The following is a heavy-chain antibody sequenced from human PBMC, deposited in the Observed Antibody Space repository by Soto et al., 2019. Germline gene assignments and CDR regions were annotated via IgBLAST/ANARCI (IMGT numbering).Heavy chain of an antibody. CDR3: ARQDQVEQWLPHVMGGFDY. Sequence: SETLSLTCTVSGGSISSSSYYWGWIRQPPGKGLEWIGSIYYSGSTYYNPSLKSRVTISVDTSKNQFSLKLSSVTAADTAVYYCARQDQVEQWLPHVMGGFDYWGQGTLVTVSS. D-gene: IGHD6-19*01. CDR1: GGSISSSSYY. CDR2: IYYSGST. J-gene: IGHJ4*02. V-gene: IGHV4-39*01.